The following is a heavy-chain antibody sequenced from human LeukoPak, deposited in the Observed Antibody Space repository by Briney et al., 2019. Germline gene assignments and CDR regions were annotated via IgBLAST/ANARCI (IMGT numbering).Heavy chain of an antibody. Sequence: PGGSLRLSCAASGFTFSSYAMSWVRQAPGKGLEWVSAISGSGGSTYYADSVKGRFTISRDNSKKTLHLQMNSLRAEDTAVYYCAKGDLPSGYDSSGWYWDDWGQGTLVTVSS. CDR2: ISGSGGST. J-gene: IGHJ4*02. CDR1: GFTFSSYA. V-gene: IGHV3-23*01. D-gene: IGHD6-19*01. CDR3: AKGDLPSGYDSSGWYWDD.